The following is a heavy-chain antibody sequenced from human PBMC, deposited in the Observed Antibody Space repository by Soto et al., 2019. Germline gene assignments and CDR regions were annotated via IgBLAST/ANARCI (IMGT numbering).Heavy chain of an antibody. CDR3: ARESVVTGTHHFDY. CDR2: INSNTGGT. Sequence: ASVKVSCKASGYTFKDYFLHWVRQAPGQGLEWMGWINSNTGGTNYAQKFQGRVTMTRDTPIGTAYMELSRLTSDDTAVYHCARESVVTGTHHFDYWGQGTLVTVSS. V-gene: IGHV1-2*02. D-gene: IGHD1-7*01. J-gene: IGHJ4*02. CDR1: GYTFKDYF.